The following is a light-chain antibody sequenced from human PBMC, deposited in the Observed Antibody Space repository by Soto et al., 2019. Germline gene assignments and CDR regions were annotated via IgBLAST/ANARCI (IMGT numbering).Light chain of an antibody. V-gene: IGKV3-20*01. Sequence: DMVLTQSPGTLSFSPGERATLSCRASRGLASSYLGWYQQKPGQPPRLLLYAASKRATAIPDRFSGSGSGTDFTLTINRLEPEDSAVYYCQQYGSPPPYTFGQGTKVDIK. CDR1: RGLASSY. CDR2: AAS. J-gene: IGKJ2*01. CDR3: QQYGSPPPYT.